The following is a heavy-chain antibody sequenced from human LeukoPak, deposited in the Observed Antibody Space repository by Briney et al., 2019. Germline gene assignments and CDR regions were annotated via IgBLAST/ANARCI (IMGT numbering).Heavy chain of an antibody. CDR1: GFTFSNYA. D-gene: IGHD3-10*01. V-gene: IGHV3-23*01. J-gene: IGHJ6*02. CDR3: ARGFGELSVGMDV. Sequence: GGSLRLSCAASGFTFSNYAMSWVRQTPGKGLEWVSTISGSGGNTYYTDSVRGRFTISRDNSKNTLYLQMNSLRAEDTAVYYCARGFGELSVGMDVWGQGTTVTVSS. CDR2: ISGSGGNT.